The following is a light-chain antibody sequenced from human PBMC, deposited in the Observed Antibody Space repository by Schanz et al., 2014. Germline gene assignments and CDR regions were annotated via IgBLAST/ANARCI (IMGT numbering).Light chain of an antibody. V-gene: IGLV2-8*01. J-gene: IGLJ2*01. CDR3: SSYEGRDNPHVV. CDR2: DVS. CDR1: SSDVGGYNF. Sequence: QSALTQPASVSGSPGQSITISCTGTSSDVGGYNFVSWCQQHPGKAPKLMISDVSNRPSGVPDRFSGSKSGDTASLTVSGLQADDEADYYCSSYEGRDNPHVVFGGGTKLTVL.